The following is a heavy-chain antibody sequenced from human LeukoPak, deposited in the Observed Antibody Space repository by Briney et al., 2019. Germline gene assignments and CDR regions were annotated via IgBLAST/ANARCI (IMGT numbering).Heavy chain of an antibody. V-gene: IGHV1-24*01. CDR2: FDLVHGDT. J-gene: IGHJ4*02. CDR3: TAGRAYSLLDF. CDR1: GYRFTELS. D-gene: IGHD5-18*01. Sequence: ASVKVSCKVSGYRFTELSRHWVRQAPGKGLEWLGGFDLVHGDTIYAQRFQGRVTMTEDTSTDTSYMELSSLGSEDTAVYFCTAGRAYSLLDFWGQGTLVIVSS.